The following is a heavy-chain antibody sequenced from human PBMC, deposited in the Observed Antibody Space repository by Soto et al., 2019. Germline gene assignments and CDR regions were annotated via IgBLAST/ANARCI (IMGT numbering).Heavy chain of an antibody. CDR3: ARLISTAGVPDY. V-gene: IGHV3-11*06. D-gene: IGHD6-13*01. Sequence: GGSLRLSCAASGFTFSDYYISWIRQGPGKGLEWVSYISGSYTYPNYADSVKGRFAISRDNAKNSLYLQMNSLRAEDTGVYYCARLISTAGVPDYWGQGTLVTVSS. J-gene: IGHJ4*02. CDR1: GFTFSDYY. CDR2: ISGSYTYP.